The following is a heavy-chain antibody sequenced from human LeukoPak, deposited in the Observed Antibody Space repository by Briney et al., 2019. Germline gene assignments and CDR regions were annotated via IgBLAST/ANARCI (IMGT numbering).Heavy chain of an antibody. D-gene: IGHD3-22*01. Sequence: PGRSLRLSCAASGFTFSSYGMHWVRQAPGKGLEWVAVISYDGSNKYYADSVKGRFTISRDNSKNTLYLQMNSLRAEGTAVYYCAKEGDYYDSSGYYSSFDYWGQGTLVTVSS. CDR1: GFTFSSYG. CDR2: ISYDGSNK. V-gene: IGHV3-30*18. CDR3: AKEGDYYDSSGYYSSFDY. J-gene: IGHJ4*02.